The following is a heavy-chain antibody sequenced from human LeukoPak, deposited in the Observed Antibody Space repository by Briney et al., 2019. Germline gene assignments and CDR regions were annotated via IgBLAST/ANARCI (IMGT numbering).Heavy chain of an antibody. CDR1: GFSFDDYG. D-gene: IGHD2-15*01. Sequence: GGSLRLSCAASGFSFDDYGMSWVRQVPGKRLEWVTGINWNGDRTSYVDSVKGRFTISRDNAKNSLHLQMNSLRVEDTAFYYCTRKGVSGSSLRQFFDYWGQGTLVAVTS. J-gene: IGHJ4*02. CDR3: TRKGVSGSSLRQFFDY. V-gene: IGHV3-20*04. CDR2: INWNGDRT.